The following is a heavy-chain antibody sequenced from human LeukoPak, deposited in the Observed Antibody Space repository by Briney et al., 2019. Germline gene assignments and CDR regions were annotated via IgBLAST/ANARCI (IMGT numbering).Heavy chain of an antibody. V-gene: IGHV4-31*03. Sequence: SETLSLTCTVSGGSISSGGYYGTWVRRPPGKGLEWMGYIYYSGSTYYDPSLKSRVTISVDTSKNQFSLKLSSVTAADTAVYYCARAGISYGFNYWGQGTLVTVSS. CDR3: ARAGISYGFNY. CDR1: GGSISSGGYY. J-gene: IGHJ4*02. D-gene: IGHD3-10*01. CDR2: IYYSGST.